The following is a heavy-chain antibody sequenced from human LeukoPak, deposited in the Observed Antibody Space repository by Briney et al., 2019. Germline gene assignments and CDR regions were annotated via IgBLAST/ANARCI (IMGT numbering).Heavy chain of an antibody. D-gene: IGHD1-7*01. CDR2: IYYSGST. V-gene: IGHV4-59*12. CDR3: ARDPDKLPFDY. J-gene: IGHJ4*02. Sequence: SETLSLTCTVSGGSISSYYWSWIRQPPGKGLEWIGYIYYSGSTYYNPSLKSRVTISVDRSKNQFSLKLSSVTAADTAVYYCARDPDKLPFDYWGQGTLVTVSS. CDR1: GGSISSYY.